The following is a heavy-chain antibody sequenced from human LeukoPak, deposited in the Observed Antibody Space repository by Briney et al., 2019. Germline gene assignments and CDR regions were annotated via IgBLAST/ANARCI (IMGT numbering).Heavy chain of an antibody. J-gene: IGHJ3*02. V-gene: IGHV3-7*04. D-gene: IGHD3-22*01. CDR2: IKQDGSEI. Sequence: GGSLRPSCAASGFTFISYWVTWGRQPPGKGREWVANIKQDGSEIYYVDSVKGRFTISRDNAKNSLYLQMNSLRAEDTAVYYCARGSSGSYLGAFDIWGQGTMVTVSS. CDR1: GFTFISYW. CDR3: ARGSSGSYLGAFDI.